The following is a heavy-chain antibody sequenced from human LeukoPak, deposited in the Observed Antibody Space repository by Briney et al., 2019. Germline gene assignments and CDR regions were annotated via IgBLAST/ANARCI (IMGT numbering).Heavy chain of an antibody. CDR1: GFNFNSEA. CDR2: VSDRSESP. J-gene: IGHJ4*02. Sequence: GGSLRLSCAASGFNFNSEAMSWVRQAPGRGLEWVSSVSDRSESPYYADSVKGRFTMSRDNAKNSLYLQMNSLRAEDTAVYYCARIQPYWGQGTLVTVSS. V-gene: IGHV3-23*01. CDR3: ARIQPY.